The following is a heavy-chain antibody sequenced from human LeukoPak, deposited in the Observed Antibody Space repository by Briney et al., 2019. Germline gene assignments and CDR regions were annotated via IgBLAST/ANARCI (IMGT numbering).Heavy chain of an antibody. Sequence: GGSLRLSCAASGFTFSSYAMSWVRQAPGKGLEWVSAISGSGGSTYYADSVKGRFTISRDNSKNTLYLQMNSLRAEDTAVYYCAKDPKVRGVTATPRNYGMDVWGQGTTVTVSS. D-gene: IGHD3-10*01. CDR3: AKDPKVRGVTATPRNYGMDV. CDR1: GFTFSSYA. CDR2: ISGSGGST. J-gene: IGHJ6*02. V-gene: IGHV3-23*01.